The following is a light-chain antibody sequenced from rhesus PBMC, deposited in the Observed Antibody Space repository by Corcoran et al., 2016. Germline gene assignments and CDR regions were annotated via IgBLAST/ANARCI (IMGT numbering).Light chain of an antibody. CDR2: AAS. CDR1: KGINKE. CDR3: LQDYTTPLT. J-gene: IGKJ4*01. V-gene: IGKV1-94*01. Sequence: DIQMTQSPSSLSASVGDRVTVTCRASKGINKELSWYQQKPGTAPTLLIYAASSLQTGVPSGFSGSGAGTDYTLTISSLQPEDVATYYCLQDYTTPLTFGGGTKVEIK.